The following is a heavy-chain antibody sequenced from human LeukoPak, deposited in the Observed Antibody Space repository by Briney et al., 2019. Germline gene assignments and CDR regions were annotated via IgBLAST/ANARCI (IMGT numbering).Heavy chain of an antibody. CDR1: GFTVSSNY. Sequence: GGSLRLSCAASGFTVSSNYMSWVRQAPGKGLEWVSVIYSGGSTSYADSVKGRFTISRDNAKNTLYLQMNSLRAEGTAVYYCARAEKGYFDLWGRGTLVTVSS. CDR3: ARAEKGYFDL. J-gene: IGHJ2*01. V-gene: IGHV3-53*01. CDR2: IYSGGST.